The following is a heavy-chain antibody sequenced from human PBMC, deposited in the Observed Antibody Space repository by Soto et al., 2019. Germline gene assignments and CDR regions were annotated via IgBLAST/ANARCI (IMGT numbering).Heavy chain of an antibody. D-gene: IGHD3-10*01. J-gene: IGHJ5*02. CDR1: GGSFSGYY. Sequence: PSETLSLTCAVYGGSFSGYYWSWIRQPPGKGLEWIGEINHSGSTNYNPSLKSRVTISVDTSKNQFSLKLSSVTAADTAVYYCARATQDGSGSYYNPRGVAPWGQGTLVTVSS. V-gene: IGHV4-34*01. CDR2: INHSGST. CDR3: ARATQDGSGSYYNPRGVAP.